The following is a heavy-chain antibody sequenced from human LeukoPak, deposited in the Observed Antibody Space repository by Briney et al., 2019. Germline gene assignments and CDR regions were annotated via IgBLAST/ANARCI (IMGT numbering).Heavy chain of an antibody. CDR2: IIPIFGTA. CDR1: GGTFSSYA. J-gene: IGHJ4*02. Sequence: SVKVSCKASGGTFSSYAISWMRQAPGQGLEWMGGIIPIFGTANYAQKFQGRVTITTDESTSTAYMELSSLRSEDTAVYYCATGKLGEAFLFWGQGTLVTVSS. V-gene: IGHV1-69*05. D-gene: IGHD3-10*01. CDR3: ATGKLGEAFLF.